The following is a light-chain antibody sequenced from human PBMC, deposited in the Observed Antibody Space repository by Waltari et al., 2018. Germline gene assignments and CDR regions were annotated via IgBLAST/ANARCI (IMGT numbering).Light chain of an antibody. J-gene: IGKJ4*01. Sequence: EVVLTQSPVTLSLSPGERATLSCRASQNVDHFLAWYQQRPGQAPRLLIYDASNRATGIPARFSGTGSGTDFTLTISSLEPEDSAVYYCQQRRNWPPLTFGGGTKVEIK. V-gene: IGKV3-11*01. CDR2: DAS. CDR3: QQRRNWPPLT. CDR1: QNVDHF.